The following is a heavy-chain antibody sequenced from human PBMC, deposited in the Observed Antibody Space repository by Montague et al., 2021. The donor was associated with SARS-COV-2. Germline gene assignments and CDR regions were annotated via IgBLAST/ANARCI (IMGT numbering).Heavy chain of an antibody. D-gene: IGHD4-17*01. V-gene: IGHV4-39*01. CDR3: ARRRLREDYFDF. CDR2: VYYSGYT. CDR1: GDSVSSSDHY. Sequence: SETLSLTCTVSGDSVSSSDHYWDWIRQPPGKGLEWLGIVYYSGYTYYNPSVKGRVTISIGASKNQFSLKLNSLTATDTAIYHCARRRLREDYFDFWGQGTLLTVSS. J-gene: IGHJ4*02.